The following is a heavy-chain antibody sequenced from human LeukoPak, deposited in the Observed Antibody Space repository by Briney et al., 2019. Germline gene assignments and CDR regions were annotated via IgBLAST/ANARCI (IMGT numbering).Heavy chain of an antibody. CDR1: GYSISSGYY. CDR3: ARHEETTFGGVIATTGFDY. V-gene: IGHV4-38-2*01. CDR2: IYHRGST. D-gene: IGHD3-16*02. Sequence: PSETLSLXCAVSGYSISSGYYWGLIRQPPGRGLEWIGSIYHRGSTYYNPSLKSRVTISVDTSKNQFSLKLSSVTAADTAVYYCARHEETTFGGVIATTGFDYWGQGTLVTVSS. J-gene: IGHJ4*02.